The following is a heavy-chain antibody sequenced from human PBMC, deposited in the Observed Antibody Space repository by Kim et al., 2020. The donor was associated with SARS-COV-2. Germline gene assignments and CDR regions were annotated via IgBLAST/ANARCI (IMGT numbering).Heavy chain of an antibody. V-gene: IGHV3-23*03. Sequence: GGSLRLSCAASGFTFSNYAMTWVRQAPGKGLEWVSVIYSSGITTYYADSVKGRFTISRDSSNNTLYLQMNSLRAEDTAVYYCAKGRGSSTWYGDYWGQGTLVTVSS. CDR2: IYSSGITT. CDR3: AKGRGSSTWYGDY. D-gene: IGHD6-13*01. J-gene: IGHJ4*02. CDR1: GFTFSNYA.